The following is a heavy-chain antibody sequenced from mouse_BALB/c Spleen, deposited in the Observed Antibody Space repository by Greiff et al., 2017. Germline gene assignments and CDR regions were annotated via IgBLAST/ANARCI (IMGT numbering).Heavy chain of an antibody. CDR1: GFTFSSYT. D-gene: IGHD2-3*01. CDR3: ARHLNHDGYPYYFDY. CDR2: ISNGGGST. J-gene: IGHJ2*01. Sequence: EVMLVESGGGLVQPGGSLKLSCAASGFTFSSYTMSWVRQTPEKRLEWVAYISNGGGSTYYPDTVKGRFTISRDNAKNTLYLQMSSLKSEDTAMYYCARHLNHDGYPYYFDYWGQGTTLTVSS. V-gene: IGHV5-12-2*01.